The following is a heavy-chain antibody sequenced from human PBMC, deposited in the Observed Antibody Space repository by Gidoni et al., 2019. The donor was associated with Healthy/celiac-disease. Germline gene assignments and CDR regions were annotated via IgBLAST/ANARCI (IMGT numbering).Heavy chain of an antibody. CDR3: ASTPCGLRFLECPRQSKRRAFDI. Sequence: QVQLVQSGAEVKKPGSSVKVSCKASGGTFSSYTISWVRQAPGQGLEWMGRIIPILGIANYAQKFQGRVTITADKSTSTAYMELSSLRSEDTAVYYCASTPCGLRFLECPRQSKRRAFDIWGQGTMVTVSS. V-gene: IGHV1-69*02. CDR2: IIPILGIA. CDR1: GGTFSSYT. J-gene: IGHJ3*02. D-gene: IGHD3-3*01.